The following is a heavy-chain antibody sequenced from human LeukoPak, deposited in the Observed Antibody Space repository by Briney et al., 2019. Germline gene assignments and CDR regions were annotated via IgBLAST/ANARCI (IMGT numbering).Heavy chain of an antibody. CDR1: PVTFGTSA. V-gene: IGHV3-23*01. CDR2: VSAGGTNT. CDR3: ARINCSGGTCYDYFDD. J-gene: IGHJ4*02. D-gene: IGHD2-15*01. Sequence: PGGSLRLSCVGSPVTFGTSAMSWVRQAPGKGLEWVSAVSAGGTNTYYADSVEGRFTISRDTSKDTLYLHMDSLRVEDTAQYFCARINCSGGTCYDYFDDWGQGTLVTVSS.